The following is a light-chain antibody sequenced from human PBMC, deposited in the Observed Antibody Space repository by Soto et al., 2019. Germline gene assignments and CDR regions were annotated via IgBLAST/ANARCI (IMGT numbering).Light chain of an antibody. CDR3: QQSYSTPYT. V-gene: IGKV1-39*01. Sequence: DIQMTQSPSSLSASVGDTVTITCRASQSISSYLNWYQQKPGKAPKLLINSASSLQSGVASMFSGRETGTDFTLTISSQQPEDFATYYCQQSYSTPYTFGQGTKLEIK. J-gene: IGKJ2*01. CDR2: SAS. CDR1: QSISSY.